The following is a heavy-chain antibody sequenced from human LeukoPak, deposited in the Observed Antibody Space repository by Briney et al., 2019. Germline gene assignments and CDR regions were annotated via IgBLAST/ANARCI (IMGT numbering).Heavy chain of an antibody. J-gene: IGHJ4*02. V-gene: IGHV1-46*01. D-gene: IGHD3-3*01. CDR2: INPRGTST. CDR1: GYTFTSYF. CDR3: ARVEGPSIFGVIDY. Sequence: ASVKVSCKASGYTFTSYFMHWVRQAPGQGLEWMGIINPRGTSTNYAQKFQGRVTMTRDMSTSTAYMEVRSLRSDDTAVYFCARVEGPSIFGVIDYWGQGTLVTISS.